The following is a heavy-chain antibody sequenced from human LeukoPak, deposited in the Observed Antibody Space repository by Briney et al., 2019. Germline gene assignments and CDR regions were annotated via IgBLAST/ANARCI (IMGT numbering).Heavy chain of an antibody. V-gene: IGHV3-30*02. CDR1: GFTFSSYG. CDR3: AKDLSSSEYYYYYMDV. Sequence: GGSLRLSCAASGFTFSSYGMHWVRQAPGKGLEWVAFIRYDGSNKYYADSVKGRFTISRDNSKNTLYLQMNSLRAEDTAVYYCAKDLSSSEYYYYYMDVWGKGTTVTASS. D-gene: IGHD6-6*01. CDR2: IRYDGSNK. J-gene: IGHJ6*03.